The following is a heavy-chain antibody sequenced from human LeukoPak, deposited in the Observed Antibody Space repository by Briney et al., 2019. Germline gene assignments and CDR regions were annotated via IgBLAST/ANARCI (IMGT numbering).Heavy chain of an antibody. CDR3: ARGLNYGGSGYYFDS. CDR1: GGSISGFY. Sequence: SETLSLTCSVSGGSISGFYWSWIRQPPGKGLEWIGYIYYSGSTNYNPSLKSRVTISVDTSKNHFSLNLSSVTAADTAVYYCARGLNYGGSGYYFDSWGPGTLVTVSS. CDR2: IYYSGST. V-gene: IGHV4-59*08. J-gene: IGHJ4*02. D-gene: IGHD3-22*01.